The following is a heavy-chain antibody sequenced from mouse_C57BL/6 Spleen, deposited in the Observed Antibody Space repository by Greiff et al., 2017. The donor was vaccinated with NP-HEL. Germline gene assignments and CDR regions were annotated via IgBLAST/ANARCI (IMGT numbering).Heavy chain of an antibody. CDR3: ARSGGNYVTYYAMDY. J-gene: IGHJ4*01. CDR2: IFPGSGST. V-gene: IGHV1-75*01. D-gene: IGHD2-1*01. Sequence: VQLQQSGPELVKPGASVKISCKASGYTFTDYYINWVKQRPGQGLEWIGWIFPGSGSTYYNEKFKGKATLTVDKSSSTAYMLLSSLTSEDSAVYFCARSGGNYVTYYAMDYWGQGTSVTVSS. CDR1: GYTFTDYY.